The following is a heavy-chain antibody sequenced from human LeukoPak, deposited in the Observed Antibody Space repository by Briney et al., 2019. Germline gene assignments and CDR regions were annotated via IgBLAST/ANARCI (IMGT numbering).Heavy chain of an antibody. CDR2: IYYSGGT. CDR3: ARDLTGDFYYMDV. D-gene: IGHD1-14*01. Sequence: SGTLSLTCTVSGGSISSHYWSWIRQPPGKGLEWIGYIYYSGGTNYNPSLKSRVTISVDTSKNQFSLKLSSVTAADTAVYYCARDLTGDFYYMDVWGKGTTVTVSS. J-gene: IGHJ6*03. CDR1: GGSISSHY. V-gene: IGHV4-59*11.